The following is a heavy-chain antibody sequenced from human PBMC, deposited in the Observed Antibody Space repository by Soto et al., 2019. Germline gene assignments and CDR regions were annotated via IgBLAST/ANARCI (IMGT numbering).Heavy chain of an antibody. J-gene: IGHJ4*02. Sequence: GSLRLSCAASGFTFSRYSMNWVRQAPGKGLEWVSSISSTTNYIYYGDSMKGRFTISRDNAKNSLYLEMNSLRTEDTAVYYCARESEDLTSNFDYWGQGTLVTVSS. CDR1: GFTFSRYS. V-gene: IGHV3-21*06. CDR3: ARESEDLTSNFDY. CDR2: ISSTTNYI.